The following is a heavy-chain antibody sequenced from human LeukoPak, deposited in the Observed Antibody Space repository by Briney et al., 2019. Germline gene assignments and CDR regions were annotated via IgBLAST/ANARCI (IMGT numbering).Heavy chain of an antibody. V-gene: IGHV4-39*01. CDR1: GGSISSSSYY. CDR2: IYYSGST. D-gene: IGHD6-13*01. Sequence: PSETLSLTCTVSGGSISSSSYYWGWIRQPPGTGLEWIGSIYYSGSTYYNPSLKSRVTISVDTSKNQFSLKLSSVTAADTAVHYCARLKRASSHFDYWGQGTLVTVSS. J-gene: IGHJ4*02. CDR3: ARLKRASSHFDY.